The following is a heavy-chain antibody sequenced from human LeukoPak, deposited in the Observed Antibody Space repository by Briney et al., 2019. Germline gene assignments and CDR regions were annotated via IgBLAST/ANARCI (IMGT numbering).Heavy chain of an antibody. D-gene: IGHD3-22*01. CDR3: AKTRGYYYDSSGYLTPPFYFDY. V-gene: IGHV3-23*01. J-gene: IGHJ4*02. CDR2: ISGGGGST. Sequence: GGSLRLSCAASGFTFSSYAMSWVRQAPGKGLEWVSAISGGGGSTYYADSVKGRFTISRDNSKNTLYLQMNSLRAEDTAVYYCAKTRGYYYDSSGYLTPPFYFDYWGQGTLVTVSS. CDR1: GFTFSSYA.